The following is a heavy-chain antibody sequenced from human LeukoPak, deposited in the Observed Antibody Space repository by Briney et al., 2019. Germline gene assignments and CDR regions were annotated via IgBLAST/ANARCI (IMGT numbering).Heavy chain of an antibody. CDR2: IYTSGST. D-gene: IGHD2-2*01. CDR1: GGSISSYY. V-gene: IGHV4-4*07. CDR3: ARNIVVVPAAPPEDAFDI. J-gene: IGHJ3*02. Sequence: SETLSLTCTVSGGSISSYYWSWIRQPAGKGLEWIGRIYTSGSTNYNPSLKSRVTMSVDTSKNQFSLKLSSVTAADTAVYYCARNIVVVPAAPPEDAFDIWGQGTMVTVSS.